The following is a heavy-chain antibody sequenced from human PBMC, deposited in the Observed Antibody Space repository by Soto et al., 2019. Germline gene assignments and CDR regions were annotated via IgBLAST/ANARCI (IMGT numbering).Heavy chain of an antibody. J-gene: IGHJ4*02. D-gene: IGHD6-13*01. CDR1: GYTFTSYA. V-gene: IGHV1-3*01. CDR3: GAAAGTFGGSSLAV. CDR2: INAGNGNT. Sequence: ASVKVSCKASGYTFTSYAMHWVRQAPGERLEWMGWINAGNGNTKYSQKFQGRVTITRDTSASTAYMELSSLRSEDTAVYYCGAAAGTFGGSSLAVWGQGTLVTVSS.